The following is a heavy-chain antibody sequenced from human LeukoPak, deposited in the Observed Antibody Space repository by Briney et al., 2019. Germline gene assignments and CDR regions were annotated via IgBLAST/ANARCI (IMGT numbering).Heavy chain of an antibody. CDR2: ISGGGGNT. V-gene: IGHV3-23*01. Sequence: GGSLRLSCAASGFTFSSFAMTWVRQAPGKGLEWVSAISGGGGNTYYADSVKGRFTISRDSSKNTLYLQMNSLRAEDTAVYYCAKGYSSGWPYYFDYWGQGTLVTVSS. CDR3: AKGYSSGWPYYFDY. D-gene: IGHD6-25*01. J-gene: IGHJ4*02. CDR1: GFTFSSFA.